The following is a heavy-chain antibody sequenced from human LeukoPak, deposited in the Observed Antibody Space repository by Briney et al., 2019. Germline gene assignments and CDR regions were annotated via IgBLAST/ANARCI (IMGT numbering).Heavy chain of an antibody. V-gene: IGHV3-9*03. CDR2: ISWNSGTI. Sequence: PGRSLRLSCAASGFTFDDYAMHWVRQAPGKGLEWVSGISWNSGTIGYADSVKGRFTISRDNAKNSLYLQMDSLRAEDMALYYCAKSELTGDGEGYFDYWGQGTLVTVSS. CDR1: GFTFDDYA. CDR3: AKSELTGDGEGYFDY. J-gene: IGHJ4*02. D-gene: IGHD7-27*01.